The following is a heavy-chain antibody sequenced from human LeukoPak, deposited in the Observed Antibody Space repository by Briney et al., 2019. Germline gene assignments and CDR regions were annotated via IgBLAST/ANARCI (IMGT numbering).Heavy chain of an antibody. Sequence: SQTLSLTCTVSGGSISSGSYYWSWIRQPAGKGLEWIGRIYTSGSTNYNPSLKSRVTISVDTSKNQFSLKLSSVTAADTAVYYCARYCSSTSCYRPNDYSTFGGFDPWGQGTLVTVSS. J-gene: IGHJ5*02. CDR1: GGSISSGSYY. CDR3: ARYCSSTSCYRPNDYSTFGGFDP. D-gene: IGHD2-2*01. CDR2: IYTSGST. V-gene: IGHV4-61*02.